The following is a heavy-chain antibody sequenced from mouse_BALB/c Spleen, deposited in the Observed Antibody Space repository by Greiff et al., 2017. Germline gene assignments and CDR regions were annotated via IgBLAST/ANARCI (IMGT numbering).Heavy chain of an antibody. CDR2: IYPYNGGT. CDR1: GYTFTDYN. V-gene: IGHV1S29*02. J-gene: IGHJ3*01. D-gene: IGHD2-2*01. Sequence: DVQLQESGPELVKPGASVKISCKASGYTFTDYNMHWVKQSHGKSLEWIGYIYPYNGGTGYNQKFKSKATLTVDNSSSTAYMELRSLTSEDSAVYYCARAGGYAWFAYWGQGTLVTVSA. CDR3: ARAGGYAWFAY.